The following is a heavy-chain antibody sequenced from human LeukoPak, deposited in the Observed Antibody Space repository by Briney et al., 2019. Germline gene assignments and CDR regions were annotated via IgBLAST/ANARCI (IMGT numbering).Heavy chain of an antibody. Sequence: ASVKVSCKASGYTFTSYDINWVRQATGQGLEWMGWMNPNSGGTNYAQKFQGRVTMTRDTSISTAYMELSRLRSDDTAVYYCAGEYCSSTSCYKAFDIWGQGTMVTVSS. J-gene: IGHJ3*02. CDR3: AGEYCSSTSCYKAFDI. CDR1: GYTFTSYD. CDR2: MNPNSGGT. V-gene: IGHV1-2*02. D-gene: IGHD2-2*02.